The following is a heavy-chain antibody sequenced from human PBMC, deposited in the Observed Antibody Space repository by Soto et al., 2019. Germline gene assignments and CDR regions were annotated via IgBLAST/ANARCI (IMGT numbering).Heavy chain of an antibody. J-gene: IGHJ1*01. Sequence: QITLRESAPTLLKPTQTLTLTCTFSGFSLSTSGVGVSWIRQPPGKALEWLALIYWDDDKRYSPSLKSRLTITKDTSKNQVVLTMTNVDPVDTATYYCAHIPSPTVTTSAEYFQHWGQGTLVTVSS. CDR3: AHIPSPTVTTSAEYFQH. CDR2: IYWDDDK. V-gene: IGHV2-5*02. CDR1: GFSLSTSGVG. D-gene: IGHD4-17*01.